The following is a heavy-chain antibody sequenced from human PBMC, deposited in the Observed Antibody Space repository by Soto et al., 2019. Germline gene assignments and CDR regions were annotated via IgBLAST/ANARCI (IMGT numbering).Heavy chain of an antibody. J-gene: IGHJ4*02. CDR1: GYTFPSYA. V-gene: IGHV1-3*01. CDR2: INAGNGNT. CDR3: ARAPGFVLVPAASDY. D-gene: IGHD2-2*01. Sequence: ASVKVSCKASGYTFPSYAMHWVRQAPGQRLEWMGWINAGNGNTKYSQKFQGRVTITRDTSASTAYMELSSLRPEDTAVYYCARAPGFVLVPAASDYWGQGTLVTVSS.